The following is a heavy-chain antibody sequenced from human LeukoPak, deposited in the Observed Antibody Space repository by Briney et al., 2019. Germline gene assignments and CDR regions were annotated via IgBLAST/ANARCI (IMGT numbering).Heavy chain of an antibody. CDR3: ARQDYYGSGSYYAPSYY. CDR2: IYPGDSDT. J-gene: IGHJ4*02. D-gene: IGHD3-10*01. V-gene: IGHV5-51*01. Sequence: GESLKISCKGSGYSFTCYWIVWVRQMPGKGLEWMGIIYPGDSDTRYSPSFQGQVTISADKSISTAYLQWSSLKASDTAMYYCARQDYYGSGSYYAPSYYWGQGTLVTVSS. CDR1: GYSFTCYW.